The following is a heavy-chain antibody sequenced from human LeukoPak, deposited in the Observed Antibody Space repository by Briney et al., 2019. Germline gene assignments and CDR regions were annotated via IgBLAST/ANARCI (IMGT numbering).Heavy chain of an antibody. Sequence: GGSLRLYCSAYGFTLSSYAVNWVRQAPGKGLEYVSAISSNGGSTYYADSVKGRFTISRDNSKNTLYLQMSSLRAEDTAVYYCVKARGSGWYWDYWGQGTLVTVSS. V-gene: IGHV3-64D*06. D-gene: IGHD6-19*01. J-gene: IGHJ4*02. CDR2: ISSNGGST. CDR1: GFTLSSYA. CDR3: VKARGSGWYWDY.